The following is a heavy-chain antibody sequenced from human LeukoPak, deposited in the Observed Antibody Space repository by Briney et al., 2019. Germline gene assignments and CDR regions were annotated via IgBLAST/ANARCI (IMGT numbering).Heavy chain of an antibody. J-gene: IGHJ5*02. D-gene: IGHD3-10*01. V-gene: IGHV1-2*02. CDR2: INPNSGGT. CDR1: GYTFTGYY. CDR3: ARGGELWFGESNWFDP. Sequence: ASVKVSCKASGYTFTGYYMHWVRQAPGQGLEWMGWINPNSGGTNYAQKLQGRVTMTTDTSTSTAYMELRSLRSDDTAVYYCARGGELWFGESNWFDPWGQGTLVTVSS.